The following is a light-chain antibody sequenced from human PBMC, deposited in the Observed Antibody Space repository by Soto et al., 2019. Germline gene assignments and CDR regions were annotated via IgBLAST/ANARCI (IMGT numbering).Light chain of an antibody. Sequence: DIQMTQSPSTLSASVGDRVTITCRATQSISSWLAWYQQKPGKAPKLLIYDASSLESGVPSRFSGSGSGTEFTLSISSLQPDDFATYYCQQYNRSPLTFGGGTKVAIK. CDR1: QSISSW. V-gene: IGKV1-5*01. CDR2: DAS. CDR3: QQYNRSPLT. J-gene: IGKJ4*01.